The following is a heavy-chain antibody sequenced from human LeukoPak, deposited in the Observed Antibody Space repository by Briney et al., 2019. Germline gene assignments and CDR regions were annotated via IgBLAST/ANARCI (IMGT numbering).Heavy chain of an antibody. J-gene: IGHJ1*01. Sequence: GGSLRLSCAASGFTFSTYAMSWVRQAPGKGLEWVSVIYSGGSTFYADSVKGRFTISRDNYKNTLYLQMNSLRAEDTAVYYCASDSYSPEYFQHWGQGTLVTVSS. V-gene: IGHV3-66*01. D-gene: IGHD2-15*01. CDR3: ASDSYSPEYFQH. CDR2: IYSGGST. CDR1: GFTFSTYA.